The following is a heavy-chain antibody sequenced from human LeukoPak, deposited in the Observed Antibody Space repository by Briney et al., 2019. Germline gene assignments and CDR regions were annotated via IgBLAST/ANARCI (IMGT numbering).Heavy chain of an antibody. D-gene: IGHD3-9*01. V-gene: IGHV1-2*02. CDR3: ARFYYDILTGYYYSDY. CDR2: INPNSGGT. J-gene: IGHJ4*02. Sequence: ASVKVSCKASGYTFTGYYMHWVRQAPGQGLEWMEWINPNSGGTNYAQKFQGRVTMTRDTSISTAYMELSRLRSDDTAVYYCARFYYDILTGYYYSDYWGQGTLVTVSS. CDR1: GYTFTGYY.